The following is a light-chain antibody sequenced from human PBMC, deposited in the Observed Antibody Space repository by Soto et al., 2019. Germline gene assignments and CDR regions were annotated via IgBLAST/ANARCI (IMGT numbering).Light chain of an antibody. CDR1: RSVSNN. J-gene: IGKJ5*01. V-gene: IGKV3-15*01. Sequence: VLTQSPATLSVSPGDTATLSCRASRSVSNNLAWYQQKPGQAPRLLIYAAFTRATGIPARFSGSGSGTEFTLTISSLQSEDFAVFYCQQYNQWPITFGQGTRLEI. CDR2: AAF. CDR3: QQYNQWPIT.